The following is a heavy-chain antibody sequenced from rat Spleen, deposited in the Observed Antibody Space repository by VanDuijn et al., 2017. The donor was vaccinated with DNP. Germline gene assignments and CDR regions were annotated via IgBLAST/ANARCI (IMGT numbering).Heavy chain of an antibody. CDR3: ARSDFYSTYIPFAY. J-gene: IGHJ3*01. V-gene: IGHV3-1*01. D-gene: IGHD1-2*01. Sequence: EVQFQESGPGLVKSSQSLSLTCSVTGYSITSNYWAWIRKFPGNKMEWMGYINYSGNTAYNPSLRSRISITRDTSKNQFFLQLNSVTTEDTAIYYCARSDFYSTYIPFAYWGQGTLVSVSA. CDR1: GYSITSNY. CDR2: INYSGNT.